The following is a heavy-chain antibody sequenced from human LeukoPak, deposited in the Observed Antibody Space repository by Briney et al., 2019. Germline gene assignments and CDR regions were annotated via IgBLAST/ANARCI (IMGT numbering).Heavy chain of an antibody. Sequence: GASLRLSCAASGFSFTNSWMSWVRPAPRKGLEWVGRMQSKGDGETTDYGAPVKGRFIMSRDDSTATVFLQMNFLLTEDTAVYYCVTDLGLTMIRGVIVSWGQGTLVTVSS. J-gene: IGHJ4*02. CDR1: GFSFTNSW. CDR3: VTDLGLTMIRGVIVS. D-gene: IGHD3-10*01. CDR2: MQSKGDGETT. V-gene: IGHV3-15*01.